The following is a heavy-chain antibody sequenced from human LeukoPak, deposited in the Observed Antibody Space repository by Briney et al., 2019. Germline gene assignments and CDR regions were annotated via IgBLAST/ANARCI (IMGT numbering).Heavy chain of an antibody. Sequence: ASVKVSCKASGYTFTSYDINWVRQATGQGLEWMGWMNPNSGNTGYAQKFQGRVTMTRNTSISTAYMELSSLRSEDTAVYYCARVWFGELYGYGMDVWGQGTTVTVSS. CDR3: ARVWFGELYGYGMDV. D-gene: IGHD3-10*01. CDR1: GYTFTSYD. CDR2: MNPNSGNT. J-gene: IGHJ6*02. V-gene: IGHV1-8*01.